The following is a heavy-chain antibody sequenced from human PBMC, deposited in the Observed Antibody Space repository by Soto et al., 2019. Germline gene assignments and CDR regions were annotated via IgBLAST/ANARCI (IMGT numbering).Heavy chain of an antibody. CDR1: GFTFSAHA. D-gene: IGHD2-21*02. V-gene: IGHV3-30-3*01. Sequence: QVQLVESGGGVVQPGRSLRLSCAASGFTFSAHAMHWVRQAPGQGLEWVAVVSYDGSNKYYGDSVKGRVTISRDNSKTTLYLQMNSLRPEDTAVYYCARGTYCGGVCLPGQVSKWYFDLWGRGTLVVVSS. CDR2: VSYDGSNK. J-gene: IGHJ2*01. CDR3: ARGTYCGGVCLPGQVSKWYFDL.